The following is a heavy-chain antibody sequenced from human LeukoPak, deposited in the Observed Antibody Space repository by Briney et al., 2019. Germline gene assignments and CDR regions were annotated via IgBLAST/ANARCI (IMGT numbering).Heavy chain of an antibody. V-gene: IGHV1-3*01. CDR3: ARETSVAVTRWFDP. Sequence: ASVKVSCKASGYTFTGYAMHWVRQAPGQRLEWMGWINAGNGNTKYSQKFQGRVTITRDTSASTAYMELSSLRSEDTAVYYCARETSVAVTRWFDPWGQGTLVTVSS. J-gene: IGHJ5*02. CDR1: GYTFTGYA. D-gene: IGHD6-19*01. CDR2: INAGNGNT.